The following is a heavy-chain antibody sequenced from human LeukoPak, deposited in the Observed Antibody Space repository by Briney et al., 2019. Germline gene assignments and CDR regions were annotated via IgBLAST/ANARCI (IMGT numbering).Heavy chain of an antibody. CDR1: GFTFSSYA. V-gene: IGHV3-23*01. Sequence: GGSLRLSCAASGFTFSSYAMSWVRQAPGKGLEWVSAISGSGGSTYYADSVKGRFTISRDNSKNTLYLQMNSLRAEDTAVYYCAKMGRDIVVVPAEDYYMDVWGKGTTVTVSS. CDR2: ISGSGGST. D-gene: IGHD2-2*01. J-gene: IGHJ6*03. CDR3: AKMGRDIVVVPAEDYYMDV.